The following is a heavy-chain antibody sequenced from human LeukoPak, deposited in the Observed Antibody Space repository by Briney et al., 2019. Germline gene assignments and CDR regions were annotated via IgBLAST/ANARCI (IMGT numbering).Heavy chain of an antibody. D-gene: IGHD6-19*01. J-gene: IGHJ4*02. CDR2: IKQDGREK. CDR3: AKDQGGWYDPPWY. Sequence: QPGGSLRLSCAASGFTFSSYWMSWVRQAPGKGLEWVAIIKQDGREKYYVDSVNGRFTISRDNAKNSLYLQMNSLRAEDTAVYYCAKDQGGWYDPPWYWGQGTLVTVSS. CDR1: GFTFSSYW. V-gene: IGHV3-7*03.